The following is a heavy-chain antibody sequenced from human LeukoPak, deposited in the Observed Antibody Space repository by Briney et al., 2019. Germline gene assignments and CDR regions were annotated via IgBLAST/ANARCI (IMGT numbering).Heavy chain of an antibody. J-gene: IGHJ4*02. CDR3: AKDRDIVVVPGANYHFDY. Sequence: GGSLRLSCAASGFTFSSYAMSWVRQAPGKGLEWVSAISGSGGSTYYADSVKGRFTISRDNSKNTLYLQMNSLRAEDTAVYYCAKDRDIVVVPGANYHFDYWGQGTLVTVSS. V-gene: IGHV3-23*01. CDR1: GFTFSSYA. CDR2: ISGSGGST. D-gene: IGHD2-2*01.